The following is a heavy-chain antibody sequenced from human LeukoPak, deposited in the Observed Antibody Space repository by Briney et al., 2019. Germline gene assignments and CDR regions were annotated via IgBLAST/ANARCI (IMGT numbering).Heavy chain of an antibody. CDR2: IRYDGRNK. D-gene: IGHD3-22*01. CDR1: GFTFSTYG. Sequence: GGSLRLSCAASGFTFSTYGMHWVRQAPGKGLEWVAFIRYDGRNKYYADSVKGRFTISRDNSKNTLYLQMNSLRAEDTAVYYCARESIRYDSSGYYEHWGQGTLVTVSS. J-gene: IGHJ1*01. CDR3: ARESIRYDSSGYYEH. V-gene: IGHV3-30*02.